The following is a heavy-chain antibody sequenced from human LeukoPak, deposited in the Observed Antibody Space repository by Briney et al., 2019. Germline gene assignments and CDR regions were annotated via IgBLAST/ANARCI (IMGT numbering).Heavy chain of an antibody. Sequence: PGGSLRLSCAASGFTFSSYGMHWVRQAPGKGLEWVAVIWYDGSNKYYADSVKGRFTISRDNSKNTLYLQMNSLRAEDTAVYYCARSLNIVVVVAAYWGQGTLVTVSS. D-gene: IGHD2-15*01. CDR3: ARSLNIVVVVAAY. CDR1: GFTFSSYG. CDR2: IWYDGSNK. J-gene: IGHJ4*02. V-gene: IGHV3-33*01.